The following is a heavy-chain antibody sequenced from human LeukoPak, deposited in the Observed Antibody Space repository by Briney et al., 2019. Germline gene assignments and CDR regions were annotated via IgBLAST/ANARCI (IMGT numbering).Heavy chain of an antibody. D-gene: IGHD1-14*01. CDR1: GGSISSSSYY. CDR3: ARRHRTNPYFDY. Sequence: SDTLSLTCTVSGGSISSSSYYCGWIRQPPGKGLERIGTIYYSGSTYYSPSLKSRVTIHVDTSKNQFSLKLSSVTAADTAVYYCARRHRTNPYFDYWGQGTLVTVSS. CDR2: IYYSGST. J-gene: IGHJ4*02. V-gene: IGHV4-39*01.